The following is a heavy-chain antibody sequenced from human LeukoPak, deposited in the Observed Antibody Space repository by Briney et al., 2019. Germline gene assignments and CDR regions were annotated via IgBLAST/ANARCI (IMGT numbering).Heavy chain of an antibody. CDR2: IYYSGST. D-gene: IGHD4/OR15-4a*01. V-gene: IGHV4-59*01. CDR1: GGSISNYY. CDR3: ARGYAYGPNYDFDY. J-gene: IGHJ4*02. Sequence: SETLSLTCSFSGGSISNYYWSWVRQPPGKGLEWIGYIYYSGSTDYNPSLKSRVTISIDTSKNHFSLRLSSVTAADTASYYCARGYAYGPNYDFDYWGQGTLVTVSS.